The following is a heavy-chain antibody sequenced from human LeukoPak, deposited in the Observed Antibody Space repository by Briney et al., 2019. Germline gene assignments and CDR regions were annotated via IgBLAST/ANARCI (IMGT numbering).Heavy chain of an antibody. CDR2: IYYSGST. D-gene: IGHD3-9*01. Sequence: SETLSLTCNVSGGSISSADYYWSWIRQPPGKGLEWIGSIYYSGSTYYNPSLKSRVTISVDTSKNQFSLKLSSVTAADAAVYYCARTTNYDILTGYSDYWGQGTLVTVSS. CDR3: ARTTNYDILTGYSDY. J-gene: IGHJ4*02. CDR1: GGSISSADYY. V-gene: IGHV4-39*01.